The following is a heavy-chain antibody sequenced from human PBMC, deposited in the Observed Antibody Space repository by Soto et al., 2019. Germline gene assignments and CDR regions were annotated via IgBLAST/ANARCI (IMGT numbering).Heavy chain of an antibody. CDR2: IYYSGST. Sequence: RSETLSLTCTVSGGSISSSSYYWGWIRQPPGKGLEWIGSIYYSGSTYYNPSLKSRVTISVDTSKNQFSLKLSSVTAADTAVYYCARLTIFGVAKGYYYYYGMDVWGQGTTVTVSS. J-gene: IGHJ6*02. CDR3: ARLTIFGVAKGYYYYYGMDV. D-gene: IGHD3-3*01. CDR1: GGSISSSSYY. V-gene: IGHV4-39*01.